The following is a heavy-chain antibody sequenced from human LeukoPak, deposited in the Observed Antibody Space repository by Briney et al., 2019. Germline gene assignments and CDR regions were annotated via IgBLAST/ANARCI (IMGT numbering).Heavy chain of an antibody. Sequence: GGSLRLSCAASGFTFSTHWMHWVRQAPGKGLVWVSRINSDGSGTGFADSLNGRFTISRDNAKNILYLQMNSLRAEDTAVYYCVREFYSALWDWGQGTLVTVSS. J-gene: IGHJ4*02. V-gene: IGHV3-74*01. CDR1: GFTFSTHW. CDR2: INSDGSGT. D-gene: IGHD2-21*01. CDR3: VREFYSALWD.